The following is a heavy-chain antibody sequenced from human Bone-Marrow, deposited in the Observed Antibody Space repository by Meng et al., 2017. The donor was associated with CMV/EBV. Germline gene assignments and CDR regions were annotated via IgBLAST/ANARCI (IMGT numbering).Heavy chain of an antibody. V-gene: IGHV1-69*01. D-gene: IGHD1-26*01. CDR1: FNTYS. CDR2: IITIFGST. Sequence: FNTYSLSWVRQAPGQGLEWMGVIITIFGSTNYAQKFQGRVTITADESTSTSYMELTSLRSEDTAVYYCATPSDVHSGSHPERYYFDYWGQGTLVTVSS. J-gene: IGHJ4*02. CDR3: ATPSDVHSGSHPERYYFDY.